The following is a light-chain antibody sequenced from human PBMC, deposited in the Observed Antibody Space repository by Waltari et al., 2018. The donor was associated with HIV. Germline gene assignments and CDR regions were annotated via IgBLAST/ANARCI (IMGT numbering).Light chain of an antibody. V-gene: IGLV1-51*01. Sequence: QSVLTQPPSVSAAPGQKVTISCSGGSSNVGASYVSWYQQLPGTAPKLLIYDDDKRPSVIPYRFSGAKSGTSATLGITGLQTGDEADYYCGTWDNRLTTVVFGGGTKLTVL. J-gene: IGLJ2*01. CDR2: DDD. CDR3: GTWDNRLTTVV. CDR1: SSNVGASY.